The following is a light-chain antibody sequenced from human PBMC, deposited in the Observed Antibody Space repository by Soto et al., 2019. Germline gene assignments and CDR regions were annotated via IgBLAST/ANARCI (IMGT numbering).Light chain of an antibody. CDR3: SSYSTTTSPHVL. V-gene: IGLV2-14*01. J-gene: IGLJ2*01. CDR2: EVT. CDR1: RSDIGRYNY. Sequence: QSVLAQPASVSGSPGQSITISCTGTRSDIGRYNYVSWYQQRPGKAPKLLIYEVTYRPSGVSARFSGSKSGSTASLTISGLQAEDEADYYCSSYSTTTSPHVLFGGGTKVT.